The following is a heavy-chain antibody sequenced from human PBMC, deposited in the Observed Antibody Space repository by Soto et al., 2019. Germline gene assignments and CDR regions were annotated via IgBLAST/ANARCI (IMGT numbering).Heavy chain of an antibody. CDR1: GYTFTGYY. J-gene: IGHJ5*02. CDR2: INPNSGAT. CDR3: ARSRPRCSGDTCYHHFDT. V-gene: IGHV1-2*02. D-gene: IGHD4-17*01. Sequence: ASVKVSCKASGYTFTGYYIHWVRQAPGQGLEWMGWINPNSGATNYAQKFQGRGTMTRDTSITTAYMELSLTSVTAADTAVYYCARSRPRCSGDTCYHHFDTWGQGALVTVSS.